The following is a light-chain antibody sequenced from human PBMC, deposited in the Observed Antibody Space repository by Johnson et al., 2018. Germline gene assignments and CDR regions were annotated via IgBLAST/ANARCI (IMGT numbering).Light chain of an antibody. CDR1: SSNIGNNY. Sequence: QSVFTQPPSVSAAPGQKVTISCSGSSSNIGNNYVSWYQQLPGTAPKLLIYENNKRPSGIPDRFSGSKSGPSATLGITGLQAGDDADYYCGTWDSSLSAGNVFGTGTKVTVL. CDR2: ENN. J-gene: IGLJ1*01. V-gene: IGLV1-51*02. CDR3: GTWDSSLSAGNV.